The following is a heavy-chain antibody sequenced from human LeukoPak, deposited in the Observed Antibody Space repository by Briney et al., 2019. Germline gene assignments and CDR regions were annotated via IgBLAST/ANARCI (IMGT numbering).Heavy chain of an antibody. J-gene: IGHJ6*03. D-gene: IGHD2-2*01. V-gene: IGHV1-18*01. CDR1: GYTFTSYG. CDR3: ARDPAVAAVDRSYYYYYYMDV. Sequence: ASVKVSCKASGYTFTSYGISWVRQAPGQGLEWMGWISAYNGNTNYAQKLQGRVTMTTDTSTSTAYMELRSLRSDDTAVYYCARDPAVAAVDRSYYYYYYMDVWGKGTTVTVSS. CDR2: ISAYNGNT.